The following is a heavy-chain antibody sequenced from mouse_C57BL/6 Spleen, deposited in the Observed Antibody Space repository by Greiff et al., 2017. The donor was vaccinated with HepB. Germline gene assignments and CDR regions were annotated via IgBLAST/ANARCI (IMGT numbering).Heavy chain of an antibody. J-gene: IGHJ2*01. CDR1: GFTFSSYA. Sequence: EVQLQESGGGLVKPGGSLKLSCAASGFTFSSYAMSWVRQTPEKRLEWVATISDGGSYTYYPDNVKGRFTISRDNAKNNLYLQMSHLKSEDTAMYYCARDITTVVAFDYWGQGTTLTVSS. V-gene: IGHV5-4*01. CDR2: ISDGGSYT. D-gene: IGHD1-1*01. CDR3: ARDITTVVAFDY.